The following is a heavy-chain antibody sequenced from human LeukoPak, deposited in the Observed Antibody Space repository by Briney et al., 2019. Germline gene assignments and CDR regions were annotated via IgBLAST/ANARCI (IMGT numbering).Heavy chain of an antibody. CDR3: AKDISKVWFGELLPFDY. V-gene: IGHV3-11*01. D-gene: IGHD3-10*01. CDR1: GFTFSDYY. J-gene: IGHJ4*02. Sequence: GGSLRLSCAASGFTFSDYYMSWIRQAPGKGLEWVSYISSSGSTIYYADSVKGRFTISRDNAKNSLYLQMNSLRAEDTALYYCAKDISKVWFGELLPFDYWGQGTLVTVPS. CDR2: ISSSGSTI.